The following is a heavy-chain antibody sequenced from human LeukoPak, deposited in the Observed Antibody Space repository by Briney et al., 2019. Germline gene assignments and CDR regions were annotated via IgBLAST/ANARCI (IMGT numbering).Heavy chain of an antibody. CDR1: GGSFSGYY. CDR2: INHSGST. D-gene: IGHD2/OR15-2a*01. Sequence: SETLSLTCAVYGGSFSGYYWSWIRQPPGKGLEWIGEINHSGSTNYNPSLKSRVTISVDTSKNQFSLKLSSVTAADTAVYYCAGKFKYAFLDVWGKGTTVTISS. J-gene: IGHJ6*04. CDR3: AGKFKYAFLDV. V-gene: IGHV4-34*01.